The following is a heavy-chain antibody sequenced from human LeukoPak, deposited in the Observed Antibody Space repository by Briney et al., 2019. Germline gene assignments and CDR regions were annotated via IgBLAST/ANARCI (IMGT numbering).Heavy chain of an antibody. J-gene: IGHJ6*03. CDR1: GFTFSSYG. D-gene: IGHD3-16*01. V-gene: IGHV3-23*01. CDR3: AKNEGEGDYYYYYMDV. CDR2: ISGSGGST. Sequence: GGSLRLSCAASGFTFSSYGMHWVRQAPGKGLEWVSAISGSGGSTYYADSVKGRFTISRDNSKDTLYLQMNSLRAEDTAVYYCAKNEGEGDYYYYYMDVWGKGTTVTVSS.